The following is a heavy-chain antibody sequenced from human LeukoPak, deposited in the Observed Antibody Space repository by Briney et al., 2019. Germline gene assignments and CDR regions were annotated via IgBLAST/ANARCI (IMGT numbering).Heavy chain of an antibody. J-gene: IGHJ3*02. CDR3: ARDGGYCSGGSCRAFDI. CDR1: GFTVSSNY. V-gene: IGHV3-53*01. CDR2: IYSGGST. D-gene: IGHD2-15*01. Sequence: PGGSLRLSCAASGFTVSSNYMSWVRQAPGKGLEWVSVIYSGGSTYYADSVKGRFTISRDNSKNTLYLQMNSLRAEDTAVYYCARDGGYCSGGSCRAFDIWGQGTMVTVSS.